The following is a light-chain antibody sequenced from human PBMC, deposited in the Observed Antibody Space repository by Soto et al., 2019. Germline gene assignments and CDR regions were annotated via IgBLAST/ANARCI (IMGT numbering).Light chain of an antibody. CDR1: QSVSASY. CDR2: DAS. J-gene: IGKJ1*01. V-gene: IGKV3D-15*01. Sequence: EIVLTQSPGTLSLSPGDRATLSCRASQSVSASYLAWYQQKPGQAPRLLIYDASTRATGIPARFSGSGSGTEFTLTISSLQSEDFAVYYCQQYNNWPPWTFGQGAKVDI. CDR3: QQYNNWPPWT.